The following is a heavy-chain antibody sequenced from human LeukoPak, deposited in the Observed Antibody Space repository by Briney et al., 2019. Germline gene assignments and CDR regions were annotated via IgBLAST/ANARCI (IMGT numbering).Heavy chain of an antibody. Sequence: ASVKVSCKASGYTFTGYYMHWVRQAPGQGLEWMGRINPNSGGTNYAQKFQGRVTMTRDTSISTAYMELSRLRSDDTAVYYCARDKRAYATWFDPWGQGTLVTASS. V-gene: IGHV1-2*06. CDR1: GYTFTGYY. J-gene: IGHJ5*02. CDR2: INPNSGGT. D-gene: IGHD2-8*01. CDR3: ARDKRAYATWFDP.